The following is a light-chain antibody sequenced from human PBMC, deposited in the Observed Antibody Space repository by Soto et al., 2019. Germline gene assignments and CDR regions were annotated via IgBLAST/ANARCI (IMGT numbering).Light chain of an antibody. V-gene: IGKV4-1*01. Sequence: DIVMTQSPDSLAVSLGERATINCKSSQSVLYSSNNKNYLAWYQQKPGQPPKELIYWASTRESGVPDRFSGSGSGTDFTLTISSLQAEDVAVYYCQQYYSTPPTVGGGTKVEIK. J-gene: IGKJ4*01. CDR1: QSVLYSSNNKNY. CDR3: QQYYSTPPT. CDR2: WAS.